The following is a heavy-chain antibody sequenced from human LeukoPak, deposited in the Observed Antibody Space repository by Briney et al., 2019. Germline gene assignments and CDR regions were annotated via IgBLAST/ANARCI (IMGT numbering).Heavy chain of an antibody. Sequence: PSETLSLTCAVSGYSISSGYYWDWIRQPPGKGLEWIGHIYHSGITYYNPSLKSRVTISIDTSKNQFSLKLSSVTAADTAVYYCARAPKQQLVRPAGAFDIWDQGTMVTVSS. J-gene: IGHJ3*02. V-gene: IGHV4-38-2*01. D-gene: IGHD6-13*01. CDR2: IYHSGIT. CDR1: GYSISSGYY. CDR3: ARAPKQQLVRPAGAFDI.